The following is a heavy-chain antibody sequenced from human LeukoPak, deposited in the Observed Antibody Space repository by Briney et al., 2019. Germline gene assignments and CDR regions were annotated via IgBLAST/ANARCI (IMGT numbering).Heavy chain of an antibody. CDR1: GGSISSSSFY. D-gene: IGHD6-13*01. CDR2: IYYSGIT. V-gene: IGHV4-39*07. J-gene: IGHJ4*02. Sequence: SETLSLTCTLSGGSISSSSFYWGWIRQPPGKGLECIGTIYYSGITYYNSSLKSRVTISVDTSKNQFSLKLSSVTAADTAVYYCARGLGRQQLVSPFDYWGQGTLVTVSS. CDR3: ARGLGRQQLVSPFDY.